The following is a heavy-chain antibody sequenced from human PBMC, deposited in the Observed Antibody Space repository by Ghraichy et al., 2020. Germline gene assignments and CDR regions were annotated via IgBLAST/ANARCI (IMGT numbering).Heavy chain of an antibody. CDR1: GFTSSSYA. V-gene: IGHV3-30*04. Sequence: GESLNISCAASGFTSSSYAMHWVRQAPGKGLEWVAVISYDGSNKYYADSVKGRFTISRDNSKNTLYLQMNSLRAEDTAVYYCARGVPNCSGGSCYYYYYYMDVWGKGTTVTVSS. D-gene: IGHD2-15*01. CDR3: ARGVPNCSGGSCYYYYYYMDV. CDR2: ISYDGSNK. J-gene: IGHJ6*03.